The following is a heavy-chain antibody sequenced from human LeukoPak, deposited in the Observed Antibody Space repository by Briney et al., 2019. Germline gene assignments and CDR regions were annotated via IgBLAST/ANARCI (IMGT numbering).Heavy chain of an antibody. CDR1: GYTYTGYY. CDR3: ARVSYSGYDFAFDI. V-gene: IGHV1-2*02. Sequence: ASVKVCCKASGYTYTGYYMHWVRQAPGQGPEWMGWINPNSGGTNYAQKFQGRVTMTRDTSISTAYMELSRLRSDDTAVYYCARVSYSGYDFAFDIWGQGTMVTVSS. J-gene: IGHJ3*02. D-gene: IGHD5-12*01. CDR2: INPNSGGT.